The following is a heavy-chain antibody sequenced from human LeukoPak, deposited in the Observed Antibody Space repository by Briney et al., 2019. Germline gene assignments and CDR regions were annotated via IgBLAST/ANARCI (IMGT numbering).Heavy chain of an antibody. CDR2: ISGSGGST. J-gene: IGHJ4*02. CDR1: GFTFSTYA. V-gene: IGHV3-23*01. Sequence: GGSLRLSCAASGFTFSTYAMSWVRQAPGKGLEWVSVISGSGGSTYYADSVKGRFTISRDNSKNTLHLQMNSLRAEDTAIYYCAKDLPHFDYWGQGTLVTVSS. CDR3: AKDLPHFDY. D-gene: IGHD5/OR15-5a*01.